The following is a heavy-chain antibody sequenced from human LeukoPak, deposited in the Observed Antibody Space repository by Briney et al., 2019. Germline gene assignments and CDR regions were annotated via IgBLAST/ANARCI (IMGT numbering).Heavy chain of an antibody. J-gene: IGHJ4*02. Sequence: PGGSLRLSCAASGFTFSSYWMSWVRQAPGKGLGWVANIKQDGSEKYYADSVKGRFTISRDNSKNTLYLQMNSLRAEDTAVYYCAKDSGSYYVFDYWGQGTLVTVSS. CDR3: AKDSGSYYVFDY. V-gene: IGHV3-7*01. CDR2: IKQDGSEK. CDR1: GFTFSSYW. D-gene: IGHD1-26*01.